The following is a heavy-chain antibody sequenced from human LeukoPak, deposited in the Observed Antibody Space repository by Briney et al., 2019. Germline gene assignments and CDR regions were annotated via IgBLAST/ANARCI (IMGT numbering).Heavy chain of an antibody. J-gene: IGHJ4*02. CDR3: ARGMTKYYDNSGSDY. D-gene: IGHD6-19*01. V-gene: IGHV1-2*02. Sequence: GASVKVSCKASGYTFTGYYMHWVRQAPGQGLEWMGWVNPNSGDTNYAPKFLARVTMTRDTSINTAYMELSRLRSDDTAVYYCARGMTKYYDNSGSDYWGQGSLVTVSS. CDR1: GYTFTGYY. CDR2: VNPNSGDT.